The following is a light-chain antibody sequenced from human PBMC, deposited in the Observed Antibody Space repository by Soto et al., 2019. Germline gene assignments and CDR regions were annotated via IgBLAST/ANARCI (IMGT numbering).Light chain of an antibody. CDR3: QQSYSHPHT. CDR2: AAS. V-gene: IGKV1-39*01. J-gene: IGKJ2*01. Sequence: DIQMTQSPSSLSASVGDRVTITCRASQNINKYVNWYQQKPGKAPKLLIYAASTLQSGVPSRFSGRATGTDFTLTISSLQPEDFATYFCQQSYSHPHTFGQGTKLEI. CDR1: QNINKY.